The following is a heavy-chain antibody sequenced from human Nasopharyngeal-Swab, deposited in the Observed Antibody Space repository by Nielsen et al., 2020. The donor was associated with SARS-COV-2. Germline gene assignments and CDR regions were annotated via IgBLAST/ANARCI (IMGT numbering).Heavy chain of an antibody. CDR2: ISSSSSTT. CDR3: ATYPRHDAFDI. J-gene: IGHJ3*02. V-gene: IGHV3-48*01. Sequence: GGSLRLSCAASGFTFSSYSMNWVRQAPGKGLEWVSYISSSSSTTYYADSVKGRFTISRHNSKNTLYLQMNSLRAEDTAVYYCATYPRHDAFDIWGQGTMVTVSS. CDR1: GFTFSSYS. D-gene: IGHD6-25*01.